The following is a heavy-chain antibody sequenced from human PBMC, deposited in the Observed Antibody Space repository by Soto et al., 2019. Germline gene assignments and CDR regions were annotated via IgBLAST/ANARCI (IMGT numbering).Heavy chain of an antibody. Sequence: HITLKESGPTLVKPTQTLTLTCTFSGFSLSTSGVGVGWIRQSPGKALEWLALIYWDDDKRYSPSLKTRLTITKDTSKNQVVLTMTNMDPVDTATYYCAHRMTTVTTAGFDPWGQGTLVTVSS. D-gene: IGHD4-17*01. J-gene: IGHJ5*02. V-gene: IGHV2-5*02. CDR2: IYWDDDK. CDR1: GFSLSTSGVG. CDR3: AHRMTTVTTAGFDP.